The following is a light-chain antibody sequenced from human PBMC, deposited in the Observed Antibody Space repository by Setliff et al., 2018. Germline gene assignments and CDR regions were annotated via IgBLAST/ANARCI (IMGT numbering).Light chain of an antibody. CDR2: DVS. CDR3: CSYAGSYTYVV. CDR1: SSDVGGYNY. Sequence: LAQPRSVSGSPGQSVTISCTGTSSDVGGYNYVSWYQQHPGKAPKLMIYDVSRRPSGVPDRFSGSKSGNTASLTISGLQAEDEADYYCCSYAGSYTYVVFGGGTKVTVL. V-gene: IGLV2-11*01. J-gene: IGLJ2*01.